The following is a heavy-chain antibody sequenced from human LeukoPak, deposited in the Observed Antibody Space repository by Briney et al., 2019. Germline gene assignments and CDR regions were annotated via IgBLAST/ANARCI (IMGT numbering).Heavy chain of an antibody. D-gene: IGHD4-11*01. CDR2: ISVGGGST. CDR3: AKDIQSTY. Sequence: GGSLRLSCAASGFTLSGSAMTWVPQAPGKGLEWVSLISVGGGSTFYADSVKGRFTTSRDDSKNTVYLQMSSLRAEDTAIYYCAKDIQSTYWGEGTLVTVSS. CDR1: GFTLSGSA. J-gene: IGHJ4*02. V-gene: IGHV3-23*01.